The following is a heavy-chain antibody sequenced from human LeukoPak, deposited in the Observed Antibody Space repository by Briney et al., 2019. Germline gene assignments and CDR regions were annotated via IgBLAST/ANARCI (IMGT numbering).Heavy chain of an antibody. CDR3: ATGLRWGGFDY. CDR1: GYTFTSYY. J-gene: IGHJ4*02. CDR2: INPSGGST. Sequence: ASVKVSCKASGYTFTSYYMHWVRQAPGQGLEWMGIINPSGGSTSYAQKFQGRVTMTRDMSTSTVYMELSSLRSEDTAVYYCATGLRWGGFDYWGQGTLVTVSS. D-gene: IGHD4-23*01. V-gene: IGHV1-46*01.